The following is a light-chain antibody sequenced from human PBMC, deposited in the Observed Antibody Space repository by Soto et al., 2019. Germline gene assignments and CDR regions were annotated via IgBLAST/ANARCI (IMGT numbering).Light chain of an antibody. CDR1: SSDVGSYAY. J-gene: IGLJ2*01. CDR3: CSHTSSASVI. CDR2: NVN. V-gene: IGLV2-11*01. Sequence: QSALIQPPSVSGSPGQSVTRSRTGTSSDVGSYAYVSCYLRHPGTVPKPMIYNVNTQPSGVPDRFSGAKSGDTASMTISGLPAEDDYGYQCCSHTSSASVIFVGGTTLTVL.